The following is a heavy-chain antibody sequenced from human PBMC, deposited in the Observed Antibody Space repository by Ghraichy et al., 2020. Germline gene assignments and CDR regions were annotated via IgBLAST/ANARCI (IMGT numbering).Heavy chain of an antibody. Sequence: SGPTLVKPTQTLTLTCTFSGFSLSTTGVGVGWIRQPPGKALEWLALIYWNDDKRYSPSLKSRLTITKDTSKNQVVLTMTNMDPVDTATYYCAHSLVYSSIWFRFDSWGRGTLVTVSS. CDR1: GFSLSTTGVG. D-gene: IGHD6-13*01. J-gene: IGHJ4*02. CDR2: IYWNDDK. V-gene: IGHV2-5*01. CDR3: AHSLVYSSIWFRFDS.